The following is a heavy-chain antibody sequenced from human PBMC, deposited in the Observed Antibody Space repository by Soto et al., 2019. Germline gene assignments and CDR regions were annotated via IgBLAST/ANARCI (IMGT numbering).Heavy chain of an antibody. D-gene: IGHD3-16*01. CDR3: VMVDNYVTPTPQDA. CDR1: GYIFVNYG. Sequence: QVQLVQSGDEVKKPGASVKVSCKASGYIFVNYGIAWVRQAPGQGLEWMGWISPYTGNTHSATKIQGRLTMTTDTSTRTAYRDLGSLTSDDTAVHYCVMVDNYVTPTPQDAWGQGTTVTVSS. CDR2: ISPYTGNT. J-gene: IGHJ6*02. V-gene: IGHV1-18*01.